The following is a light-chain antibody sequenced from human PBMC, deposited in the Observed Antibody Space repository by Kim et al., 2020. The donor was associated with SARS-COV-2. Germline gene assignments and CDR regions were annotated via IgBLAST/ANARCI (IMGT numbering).Light chain of an antibody. CDR2: DVT. CDR3: SSFAGASRRCV. J-gene: IGLJ1*01. V-gene: IGLV2-14*03. CDR1: SSDVGAYNY. Sequence: QSITISCTGTSSDVGAYNYVSWYQQHPGEAPKLMIYDVTDRPSGVSDRFSGSKSGNTASLTISGLQIEDEADYYCSSFAGASRRCVFGTGTQLTVL.